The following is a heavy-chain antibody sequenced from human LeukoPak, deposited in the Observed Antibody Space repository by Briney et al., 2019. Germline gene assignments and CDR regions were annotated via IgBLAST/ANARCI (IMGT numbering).Heavy chain of an antibody. J-gene: IGHJ4*02. D-gene: IGHD3-22*01. CDR1: GFTFSSYA. CDR3: AKSVKTYYYDSSGYYPFDY. CDR2: ISGSSGST. V-gene: IGHV3-23*01. Sequence: GGSLRLSCAASGFTFSSYAMSWVRQAPGKGLEWVSAISGSSGSTYYADSVKGRFTISRDNSKNTLYLQMNSLRAEDTAVYYCAKSVKTYYYDSSGYYPFDYWGQGTLVTVSS.